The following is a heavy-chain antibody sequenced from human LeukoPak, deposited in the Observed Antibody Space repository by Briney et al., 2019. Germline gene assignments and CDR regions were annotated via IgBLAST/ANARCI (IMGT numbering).Heavy chain of an antibody. D-gene: IGHD1-1*01. Sequence: ASVKVSCKASGYTFTNYYIHWVRQAPGQGLECMGIINPSGGSTSYAQKFQGRVTMTRDMSTSTVYMELSSLRSEDTAVYYCARMSRGSYYYYYMDVWGKGTTVTVSS. CDR2: INPSGGST. J-gene: IGHJ6*03. CDR3: ARMSRGSYYYYYMDV. CDR1: GYTFTNYY. V-gene: IGHV1-46*01.